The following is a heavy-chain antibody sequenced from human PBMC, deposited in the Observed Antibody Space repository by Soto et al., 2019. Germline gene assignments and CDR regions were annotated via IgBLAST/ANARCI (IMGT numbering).Heavy chain of an antibody. Sequence: GGSLRLSCAASGFTFSIYAMHWVRQAPGKGLEWVSVISCGGGSTYYADSVKGRFTISRDNSKNTLYLQMNSLRAEDTAVYYCAKDRSLKSLAPSRYWGQGTLVTVSS. CDR1: GFTFSIYA. D-gene: IGHD2-15*01. V-gene: IGHV3-30-3*01. CDR3: AKDRSLKSLAPSRY. CDR2: ISCGGGST. J-gene: IGHJ4*02.